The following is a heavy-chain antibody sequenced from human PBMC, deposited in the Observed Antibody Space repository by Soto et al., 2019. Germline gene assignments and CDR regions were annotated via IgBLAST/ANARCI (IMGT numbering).Heavy chain of an antibody. CDR1: GFTFSSYS. CDR3: SSVIAARPRYYYYYMDV. J-gene: IGHJ6*03. Sequence: EVQLVESGGGLVQPGGSMRLSCAASGFTFSSYSMNWVRQAPGKGLEWVSYISSSSSTIYYADSVKGRFTISRDNAKNSLYLQMNSLWADYTAVYYCSSVIAARPRYYYYYMDVWGKGTTVTVSS. CDR2: ISSSSSTI. D-gene: IGHD6-6*01. V-gene: IGHV3-48*01.